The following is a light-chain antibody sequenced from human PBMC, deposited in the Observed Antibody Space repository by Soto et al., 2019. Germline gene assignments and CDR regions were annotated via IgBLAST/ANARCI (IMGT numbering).Light chain of an antibody. V-gene: IGLV2-8*01. CDR1: SSDVGGYKY. J-gene: IGLJ2*01. CDR3: SSYAGTNPVV. CDR2: EVS. Sequence: QSVLTQPPSASGSPGQSVTISCTGTSSDVGGYKYVSWYQQHPGKAPKLMIYEVSKRPSGVPDRFSGSKSGNTASLTVSGLQTEDEADYYCSSYAGTNPVVFGGGTKVTVL.